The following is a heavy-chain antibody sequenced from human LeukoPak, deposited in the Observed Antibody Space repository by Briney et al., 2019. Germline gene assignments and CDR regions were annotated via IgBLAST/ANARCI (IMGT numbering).Heavy chain of an antibody. D-gene: IGHD3-10*01. J-gene: IGHJ4*02. CDR2: MNPNSGNT. CDR3: ARGRLGEFAY. V-gene: IGHV1-8*01. CDR1: GYTFTSYD. Sequence: ASVTVSCKASGYTFTSYDINWVRQAAGQGLEWMGWMNPNSGNTGYVQKFQGRVTMTRNTSISTAYMELSSLRSEDTAVYYCARGRLGEFAYWGQGTLVTVSS.